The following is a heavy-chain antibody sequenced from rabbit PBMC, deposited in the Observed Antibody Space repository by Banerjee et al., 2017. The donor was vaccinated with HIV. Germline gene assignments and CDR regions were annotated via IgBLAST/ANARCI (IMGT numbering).Heavy chain of an antibody. CDR1: GLDFNSYW. CDR2: IDTSSGNT. Sequence: QSLEESGGDLVKPGASLTLTCTASGLDFNSYWMSWVRQAPGKGLEWIACIDTSSGNTWYANWAKGRFTISKTSSTTVTLQMTSLTAADTATYFCARDAGGDGYSNDLWGPGTLSPS. J-gene: IGHJ4*01. CDR3: ARDAGGDGYSNDL. D-gene: IGHD7-1*01. V-gene: IGHV1S40*01.